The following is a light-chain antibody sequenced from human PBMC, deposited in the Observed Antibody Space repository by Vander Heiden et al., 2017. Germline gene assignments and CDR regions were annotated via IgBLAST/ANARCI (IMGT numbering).Light chain of an antibody. J-gene: IGLJ2*01. CDR2: FND. Sequence: QSVLTQPPSASATPGQRVTISCSGSSSNIGSNRGNWYQQVPGTAPKLLMYFNDERPSGVPDRFSASKSDTSASLAISGLQSEDEADYYCATWDDALNGVVFGGGTKLTVL. CDR1: SSNIGSNR. CDR3: ATWDDALNGVV. V-gene: IGLV1-44*01.